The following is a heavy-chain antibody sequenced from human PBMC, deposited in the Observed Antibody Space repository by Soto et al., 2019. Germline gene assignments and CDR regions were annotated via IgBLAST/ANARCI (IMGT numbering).Heavy chain of an antibody. CDR2: VNHAGGT. J-gene: IGHJ4*02. CDR1: GGSFNDFY. Sequence: QMHIQQWGAGLLKPSETLSLTCAVSGGSFNDFYWNWVRQPPGEGLEWIGEVNHAGGTDYNPSLKSRVTISEDRSKNQLSLRLTSLTVADTATYYCARRGRYGGRSYTGWGQGTLVTVSS. D-gene: IGHD2-15*01. CDR3: ARRGRYGGRSYTG. V-gene: IGHV4-34*01.